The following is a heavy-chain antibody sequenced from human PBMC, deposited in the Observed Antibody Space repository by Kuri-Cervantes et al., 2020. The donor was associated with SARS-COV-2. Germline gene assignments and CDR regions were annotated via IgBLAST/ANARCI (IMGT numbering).Heavy chain of an antibody. CDR3: ARAGYSSSWDYYYYYYMDV. Sequence: LRLSCTVSGGSISSYYWSWIRQPPGKGLEWIGYIYYSGSTNYNPSLKSRVTISVDTSKNQFSLKLSSVTAADTAVYYCARAGYSSSWDYYYYYYMDVWGKGTTVTVSS. J-gene: IGHJ6*03. CDR2: IYYSGST. D-gene: IGHD6-13*01. V-gene: IGHV4-59*01. CDR1: GGSISSYY.